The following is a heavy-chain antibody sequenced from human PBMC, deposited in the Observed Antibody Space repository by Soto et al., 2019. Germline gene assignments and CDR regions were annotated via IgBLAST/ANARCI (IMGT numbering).Heavy chain of an antibody. V-gene: IGHV5-51*01. CDR1: GYSFTSYW. CDR3: ATHSHSSSRYHYYYGMDV. J-gene: IGHJ6*02. CDR2: IYPGDSDT. D-gene: IGHD6-13*01. Sequence: GESLKISCKGSGYSFTSYWIGWVRQMPGKGLEWMGIIYPGDSDTRYSPSFQGQVTISADKSISTAYLQWSSLKASDTAMYYCATHSHSSSRYHYYYGMDVWGQGTTVTVSS.